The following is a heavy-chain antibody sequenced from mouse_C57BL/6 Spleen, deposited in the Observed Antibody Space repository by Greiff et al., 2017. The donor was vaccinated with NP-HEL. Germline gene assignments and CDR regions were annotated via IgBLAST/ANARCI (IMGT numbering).Heavy chain of an antibody. J-gene: IGHJ4*01. D-gene: IGHD2-3*01. V-gene: IGHV8-8*01. CDR1: GFSLSTFGMG. Sequence: QVTLKESGPGILQPSQTLSLTCSFSGFSLSTFGMGVGWIRQPSGKGLEWLAHIWWDDDKYYNPALKSRLTISKDTSKNQVFLKIANVDTADPATYYCARIAFDGYYDAMDYWGQGTSVTVSS. CDR3: ARIAFDGYYDAMDY. CDR2: IWWDDDK.